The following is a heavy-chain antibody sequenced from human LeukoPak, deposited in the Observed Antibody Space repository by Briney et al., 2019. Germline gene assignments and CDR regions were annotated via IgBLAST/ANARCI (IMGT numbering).Heavy chain of an antibody. D-gene: IGHD1-26*01. J-gene: IGHJ4*02. Sequence: GESLKISCKGSGYSFTSKHWIGWVRQMPGKGLEGMGIIYPGDSDTRYSPSFQGQVTISADKSSNTAYLQWSSLKASDTAMYYCARHLSTVGATQSAFAYWGQGTLVTVSS. CDR2: IYPGDSDT. V-gene: IGHV5-51*01. CDR1: GYSFTSKHW. CDR3: ARHLSTVGATQSAFAY.